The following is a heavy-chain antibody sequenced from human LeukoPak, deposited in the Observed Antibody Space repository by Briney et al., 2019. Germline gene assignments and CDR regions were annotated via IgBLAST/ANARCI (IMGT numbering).Heavy chain of an antibody. CDR1: GGTFSSYA. D-gene: IGHD3-10*01. CDR3: ARDFGFGEGYYYYGMDV. Sequence: SVKVSCKASGGTFSSYAISWVRQAPGQGLEWMGGIIPIFGTANYAQKLQGRVTITADESTSTAYMELSSLRSEDTAVHYCARDFGFGEGYYYYGMDVWGQGTTVTVSS. CDR2: IIPIFGTA. J-gene: IGHJ6*02. V-gene: IGHV1-69*13.